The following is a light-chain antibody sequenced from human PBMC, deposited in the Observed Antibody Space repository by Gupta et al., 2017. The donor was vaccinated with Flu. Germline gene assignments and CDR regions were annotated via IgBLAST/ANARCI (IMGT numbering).Light chain of an antibody. CDR2: GAT. Sequence: EIVLTQSPATLSLSPGERVTLSCRASRSVDSNLAWYQQNPGQAPRLLSCGATTRATGIPARFSGRGSGTEFTLTISSLRSEDFAVYYCQQYNRLPTFGQGTKVEIK. J-gene: IGKJ1*01. CDR3: QQYNRLPT. V-gene: IGKV3-15*01. CDR1: RSVDSN.